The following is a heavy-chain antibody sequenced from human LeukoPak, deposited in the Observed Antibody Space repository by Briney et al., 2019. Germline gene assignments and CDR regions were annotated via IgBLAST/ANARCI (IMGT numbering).Heavy chain of an antibody. Sequence: GGSLRLSCGASGFTFSNAWMSWVPQAPGKGLEWVGRIKSKTDGGTTDYAAPVKGRFTISRDDSKNTLYLQMNSLKTEDTAVYDCTTEYYYDSSGAAKGWGQGTLVTVSS. CDR1: GFTFSNAW. J-gene: IGHJ4*02. CDR3: TTEYYYDSSGAAKG. CDR2: IKSKTDGGTT. D-gene: IGHD3-22*01. V-gene: IGHV3-15*01.